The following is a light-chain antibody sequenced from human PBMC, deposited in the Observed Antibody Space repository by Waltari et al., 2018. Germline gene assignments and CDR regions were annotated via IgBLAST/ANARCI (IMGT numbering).Light chain of an antibody. V-gene: IGKV3D-20*01. Sequence: EIVLTQSPATLSLSPGDSATLSCGASQTVSSNYLAWYQQKPGLAPRLLIPDASIRATGIPDRFSGSGSGTDFTLTISRLQPEDFAVYFCQQYGSSPLTFGGGTKVEMK. CDR1: QTVSSNY. CDR3: QQYGSSPLT. CDR2: DAS. J-gene: IGKJ4*01.